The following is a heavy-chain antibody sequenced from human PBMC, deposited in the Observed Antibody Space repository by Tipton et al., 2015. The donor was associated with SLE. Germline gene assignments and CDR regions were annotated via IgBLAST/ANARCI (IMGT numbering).Heavy chain of an antibody. V-gene: IGHV3-15*01. Sequence: VQLVQSGGGLVKPGGSLRISCATSGFTFRNAWMTWVRQAPGKGLEWGGRIPTKRAGGTPAYAASVKGRFTSSRDDEENTLYLHVKMSRTKNTAMYCRCTKISIIVLNITTVGYWGQGTLGTVAS. CDR2: IPTKRAGGTP. CDR3: CTKISIIVLNITTVGY. D-gene: IGHD3-22*01. CDR1: GFTFRNAW. J-gene: IGHJ4*02.